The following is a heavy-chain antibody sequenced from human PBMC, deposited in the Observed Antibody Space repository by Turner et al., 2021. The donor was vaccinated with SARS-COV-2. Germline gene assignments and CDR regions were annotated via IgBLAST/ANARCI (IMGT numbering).Heavy chain of an antibody. Sequence: EVQLLESGGGLVQPGGSLRRSCAASGFTFSGYAMSWVRQAPGKGLEWVSTISGSGGSTYYADSVKGRFTISRDNSKNTLYLQMNSLRAEDTAVYYCAKRRYTYSSGWTDYWGQGTLVTVSS. D-gene: IGHD6-19*01. J-gene: IGHJ4*02. V-gene: IGHV3-23*01. CDR3: AKRRYTYSSGWTDY. CDR2: ISGSGGST. CDR1: GFTFSGYA.